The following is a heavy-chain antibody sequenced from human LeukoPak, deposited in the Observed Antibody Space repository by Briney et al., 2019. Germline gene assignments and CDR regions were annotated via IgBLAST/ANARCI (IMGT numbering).Heavy chain of an antibody. Sequence: ASVKVSCKASGYTFTSFGITWVRQAPGQGLEWMGWINAGNGNTKYSQKFQGRVTITRDTSASTAYMELSSLRSEDTAVYYCARDMDYGDYPGPFDYWGQGTLVTVSS. J-gene: IGHJ4*02. V-gene: IGHV1-3*01. CDR3: ARDMDYGDYPGPFDY. D-gene: IGHD4-17*01. CDR1: GYTFTSFG. CDR2: INAGNGNT.